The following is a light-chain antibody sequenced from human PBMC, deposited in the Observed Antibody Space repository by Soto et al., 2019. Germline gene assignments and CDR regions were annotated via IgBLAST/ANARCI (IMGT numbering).Light chain of an antibody. V-gene: IGKV3-20*01. CDR3: QQYGTSPHT. CDR2: GAS. Sequence: EIVLTQSPGTLSLSPGERATLSCRASQSVNSNYLAWYQQKPGQAPRPLIYGASIRAAGVPDRLSGSGSGKDFTLTISRLEPEDYAVYYCQQYGTSPHTFGQGTKPEIK. J-gene: IGKJ2*01. CDR1: QSVNSNY.